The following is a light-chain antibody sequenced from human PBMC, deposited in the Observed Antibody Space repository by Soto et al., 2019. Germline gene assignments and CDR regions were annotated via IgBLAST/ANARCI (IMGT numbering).Light chain of an antibody. Sequence: EIVMTQSPATLSVSPGERATLSCRASQTVSSKLAWYQHKPGQAPRLLIYDTSNRAGGIPARFSGSGSGTDFTLTISSLEPEDFAVYYCHQRQSWPRTFGQGTKVDIK. V-gene: IGKV3-11*01. CDR3: HQRQSWPRT. CDR2: DTS. CDR1: QTVSSK. J-gene: IGKJ1*01.